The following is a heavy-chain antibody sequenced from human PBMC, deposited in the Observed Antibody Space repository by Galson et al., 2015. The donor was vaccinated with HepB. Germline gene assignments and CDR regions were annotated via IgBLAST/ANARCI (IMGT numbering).Heavy chain of an antibody. D-gene: IGHD6-19*01. CDR2: ISSNGGST. CDR3: VKDQSSSGWPLHFDY. Sequence: SLRLPCAACGFTSSSHAMHWARQAPGKGLEYVSAISSNGGSTYYADSVKGRFTISSDNSKNTLYLQMSSLRAEDTAVYYCVKDQSSSGWPLHFDYWGQGTLVTVAS. V-gene: IGHV3-64D*06. CDR1: GFTSSSHA. J-gene: IGHJ4*02.